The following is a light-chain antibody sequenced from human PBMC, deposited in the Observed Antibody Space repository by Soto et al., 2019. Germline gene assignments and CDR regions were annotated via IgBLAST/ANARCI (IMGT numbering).Light chain of an antibody. CDR2: DVS. CDR3: HHYGSSPFS. Sequence: EIVLTQSPGILSLSPGERATLSCRASQSVSSAYLAWYPQKPGQAPRPLIYDVSSRATGVPDRFSGSGSATDFTLTISRLEPEDFAVYYCHHYGSSPFSFGQGTRLEIK. CDR1: QSVSSAY. J-gene: IGKJ5*01. V-gene: IGKV3-20*01.